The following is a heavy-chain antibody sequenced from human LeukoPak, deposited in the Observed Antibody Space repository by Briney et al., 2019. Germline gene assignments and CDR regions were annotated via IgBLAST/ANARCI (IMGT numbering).Heavy chain of an antibody. V-gene: IGHV3-23*01. Sequence: GGSLRLSCAASGFTFSSYAMSWVRQAPGKGLEWVSAISGSGGSTYYADSVKGRFTISRDNSKNTLYLQMNSLRAEDTAVYYCARDFRTQFDGYSPPYHFDYWGQGTLVTVSS. CDR1: GFTFSSYA. J-gene: IGHJ4*02. D-gene: IGHD5-24*01. CDR2: ISGSGGST. CDR3: ARDFRTQFDGYSPPYHFDY.